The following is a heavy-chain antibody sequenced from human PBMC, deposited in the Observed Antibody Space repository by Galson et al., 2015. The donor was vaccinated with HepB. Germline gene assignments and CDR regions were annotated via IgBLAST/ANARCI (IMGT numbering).Heavy chain of an antibody. CDR1: GGSISSGDYY. J-gene: IGHJ4*02. D-gene: IGHD3-22*01. CDR3: AAGPYYYDSSGYHEFDY. Sequence: TLSLTRTVSGGSISSGDYYWSWIRQPPGKGLEWIGYIYYSGSTYYNPSLKSRVTISVDTSKNQFSLKLSSVTAADTAVYYCAAGPYYYDSSGYHEFDYWGQGTLVTVSS. CDR2: IYYSGST. V-gene: IGHV4-30-4*01.